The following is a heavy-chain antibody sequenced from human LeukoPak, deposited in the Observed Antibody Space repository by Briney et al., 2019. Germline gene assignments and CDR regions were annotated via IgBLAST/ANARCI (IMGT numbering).Heavy chain of an antibody. V-gene: IGHV4-59*01. CDR2: IHYTGNT. D-gene: IGHD1-26*01. Sequence: SETLSLTCAVSGGSISTYYWSWIRQPPGKGLEWIGYIHYTGNTNYNPSLESRVTISLDTSKDQFSLKLSSVTAADTAVYYCAREGTGASRWSDPWGQGTLVTVSS. J-gene: IGHJ5*02. CDR1: GGSISTYY. CDR3: AREGTGASRWSDP.